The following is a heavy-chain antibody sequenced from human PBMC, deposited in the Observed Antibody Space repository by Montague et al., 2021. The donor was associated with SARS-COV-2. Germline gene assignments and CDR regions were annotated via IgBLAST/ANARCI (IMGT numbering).Heavy chain of an antibody. CDR3: ARESDSSAYYAFDV. J-gene: IGHJ3*01. Sequence: SLSLSCSASGFTLTSGFSLSYSPMPWVRQAPGKGLVWLAVISYDGTTEYWADSVKGRFTISRDNSKNTLYLQMNGLRPEDTAVYYCARESDSSAYYAFDVWGQGTMVTVSS. CDR2: ISYDGTTE. D-gene: IGHD3-22*01. V-gene: IGHV3-30*04. CDR1: GFTLTSGFSLSYSP.